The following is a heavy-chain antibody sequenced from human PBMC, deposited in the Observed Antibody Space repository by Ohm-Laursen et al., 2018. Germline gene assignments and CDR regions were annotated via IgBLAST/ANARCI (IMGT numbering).Heavy chain of an antibody. CDR3: ARGDNYYNSDY. V-gene: IGHV4-34*09. CDR2: INHSGST. J-gene: IGHJ4*02. D-gene: IGHD3-22*01. CDR1: GGSFSGYY. Sequence: TLSLTCAVYGGSFSGYYWSWIRQPPGKGLEWIGEINHSGSTNYNPSLKSRVTISVDTSKNQFSLKLSSVTAADTAVYYCARGDNYYNSDYWGQGTLVTVSS.